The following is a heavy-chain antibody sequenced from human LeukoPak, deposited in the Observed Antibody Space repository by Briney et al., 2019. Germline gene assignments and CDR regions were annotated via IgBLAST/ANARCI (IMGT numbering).Heavy chain of an antibody. CDR2: ISYDGSNK. V-gene: IGHV3-30*03. Sequence: GGSLRLSCAASGFTFSSYGMHWARQAPGKGLEWVAVISYDGSNKYYADSVKGRFTISRDNSKNTLYLQMNSLRAEDTAVYYCASSGYYYSVDYWGQGTLVTVSS. CDR1: GFTFSSYG. CDR3: ASSGYYYSVDY. D-gene: IGHD3-22*01. J-gene: IGHJ4*02.